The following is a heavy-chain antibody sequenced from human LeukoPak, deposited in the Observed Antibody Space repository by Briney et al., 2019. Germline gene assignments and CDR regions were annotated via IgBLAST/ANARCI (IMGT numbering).Heavy chain of an antibody. D-gene: IGHD1-26*01. CDR3: ASRIVGATPGAFDI. V-gene: IGHV4-39*01. Sequence: SETLSLTCTVSGGSISSSSYYWGWIRQPPGKGLEWIGSIYYSGSIYYNPSLKSRVTISVDTSKNQFSLKLSSVTAADTAVYYCASRIVGATPGAFDIWGQGTMVTVSS. CDR2: IYYSGSI. J-gene: IGHJ3*02. CDR1: GGSISSSSYY.